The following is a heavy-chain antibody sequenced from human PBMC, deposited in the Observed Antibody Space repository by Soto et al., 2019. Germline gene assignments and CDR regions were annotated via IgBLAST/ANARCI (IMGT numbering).Heavy chain of an antibody. J-gene: IGHJ6*02. CDR1: GGTFSSYA. CDR3: AGGETLAARRRRYYYGMDV. Sequence: QVQLVQSGAEVKKPGSSVKVSCKASGGTFSSYAISWVRQAPGQGLEWLGGIIPIFGTANYAQKFQGRVTITADESTSTAYMELSSLRSEDTAVYYCAGGETLAARRRRYYYGMDVWGQGTTVTVSS. D-gene: IGHD6-6*01. CDR2: IIPIFGTA. V-gene: IGHV1-69*12.